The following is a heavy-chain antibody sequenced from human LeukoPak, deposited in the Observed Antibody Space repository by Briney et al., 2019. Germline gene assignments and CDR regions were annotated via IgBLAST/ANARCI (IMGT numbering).Heavy chain of an antibody. Sequence: EASVKVSCTASGYAFTSYDINWVRQATGQGLEWMGWVNPNSGNTGYVQKFQGRVTMTRSTSISTAYMELSSLSTEDTAVYYCARGRRMVRGVIIVYYFDYWGQGTLVTVSS. CDR1: GYAFTSYD. V-gene: IGHV1-8*01. CDR2: VNPNSGNT. CDR3: ARGRRMVRGVIIVYYFDY. D-gene: IGHD3-10*01. J-gene: IGHJ4*02.